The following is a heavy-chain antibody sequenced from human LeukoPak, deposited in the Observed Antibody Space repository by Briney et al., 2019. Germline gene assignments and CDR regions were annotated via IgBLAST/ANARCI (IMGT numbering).Heavy chain of an antibody. D-gene: IGHD6-19*01. CDR2: VNSDGSST. CDR1: GFTFSSYW. V-gene: IGHV3-74*01. CDR3: ATGAVAAFDI. J-gene: IGHJ3*02. Sequence: GGSLRPSCAASGFTFSSYWMHWVRQAPGNGLVWVSHVNSDGSSTTYADSVRGRFTISRDNAKNTLYLQMNSLRAEDTAVYYCATGAVAAFDIWGQGTMVTVSS.